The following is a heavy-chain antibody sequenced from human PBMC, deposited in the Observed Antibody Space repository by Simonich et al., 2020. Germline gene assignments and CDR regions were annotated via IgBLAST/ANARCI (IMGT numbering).Heavy chain of an antibody. J-gene: IGHJ3*02. CDR3: ARDSSYYAFDI. Sequence: EVQLVESGGGLVQSGGSLRLSCAASGFTLSIYSMNWVRQGPGKGLEWVSYISSSSSTIYYADSVKGRFTISRDNAKNTLYLQMNSLRAEDTAGDYCARDSSYYAFDIWGQGTMVTVSS. D-gene: IGHD5-12*01. CDR2: ISSSSSTI. V-gene: IGHV3-48*01. CDR1: GFTLSIYS.